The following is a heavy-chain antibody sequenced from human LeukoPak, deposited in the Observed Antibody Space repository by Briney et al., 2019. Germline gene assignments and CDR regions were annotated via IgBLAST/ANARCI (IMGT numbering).Heavy chain of an antibody. CDR3: ARVNDGYCSGGSCYNWFDP. CDR2: INTNTGNP. V-gene: IGHV7-4-1*02. Sequence: GASVKVSCKASGYTFTSYAMNWVRQAPGQGLEWMGWINTNTGNPTYAQGFTGRFVFSLDTSVSTAYLQISSLKAEDTAVYYCARVNDGYCSGGSCYNWFDPWGQGTLVTVSS. D-gene: IGHD2-15*01. CDR1: GYTFTSYA. J-gene: IGHJ5*02.